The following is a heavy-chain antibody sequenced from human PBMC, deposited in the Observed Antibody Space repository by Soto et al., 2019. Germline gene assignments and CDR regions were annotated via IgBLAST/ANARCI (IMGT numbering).Heavy chain of an antibody. Sequence: GGSLRLSCAASGFTFSSYGMHWVRQAPGKGLEWVAVISYDGSNKYYADSVKGRFTISRDNSKNTLYLQMNSLRAEDTAVYYCAKDRLRYSAFDYWGQGTLVTVSS. CDR3: AKDRLRYSAFDY. V-gene: IGHV3-30*18. J-gene: IGHJ4*02. D-gene: IGHD3-9*01. CDR2: ISYDGSNK. CDR1: GFTFSSYG.